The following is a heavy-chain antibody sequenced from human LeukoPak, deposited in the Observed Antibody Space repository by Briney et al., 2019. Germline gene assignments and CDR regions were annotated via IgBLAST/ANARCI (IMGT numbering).Heavy chain of an antibody. CDR2: INPSGGST. CDR1: GHTFTSYY. CDR3: ARDRMYYDFWSGYTLPDYGMDV. V-gene: IGHV1-46*01. D-gene: IGHD3-3*01. Sequence: ASVKVSCKASGHTFTSYYMHWVRQAPGQGREWRGIINPSGGSTSYAQKFQGRVTMTRDTSTSTVYMELSSLSSEDTAVYYCARDRMYYDFWSGYTLPDYGMDVWGQGTTVTVSS. J-gene: IGHJ6*02.